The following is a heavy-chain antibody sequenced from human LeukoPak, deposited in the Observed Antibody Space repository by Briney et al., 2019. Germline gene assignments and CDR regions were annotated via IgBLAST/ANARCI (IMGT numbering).Heavy chain of an antibody. V-gene: IGHV3-7*01. CDR2: IKQDGSEK. J-gene: IGHJ4*02. Sequence: GGSLRLSCAASGFTFNTYWMTWVRQAPGKGLEWVANIKQDGSEKYYVDSVKGRFTVSRDNAKNSLYLQINSLRAEDTAVYYCARDYRSTSGRTFDYWGQGTLVTVSS. CDR1: GFTFNTYW. CDR3: ARDYRSTSGRTFDY. D-gene: IGHD2-2*01.